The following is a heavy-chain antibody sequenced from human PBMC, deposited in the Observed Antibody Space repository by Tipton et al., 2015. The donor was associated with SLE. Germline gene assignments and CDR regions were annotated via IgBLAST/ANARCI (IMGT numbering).Heavy chain of an antibody. J-gene: IGHJ3*02. D-gene: IGHD1-7*01. CDR2: INHSGST. CDR1: GGSSSGYY. CDR3: AKPDRYNWNFGAFDI. V-gene: IGHV4-34*01. Sequence: TLSLTCAVYGGSSSGYYWSWIRQPPGKGLEWIGEINHSGSTNYNPSLKSRVTISVDTSKNQFSLKLSSVTAADTAVYYCAKPDRYNWNFGAFDIWGQGTMVTVSS.